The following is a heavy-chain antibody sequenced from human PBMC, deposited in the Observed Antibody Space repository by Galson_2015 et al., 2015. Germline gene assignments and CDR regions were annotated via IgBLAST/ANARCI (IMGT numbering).Heavy chain of an antibody. Sequence: SLRLSCAASGFTFSSYDMHWVRQVIGKGLEWVSAIGTVGDTYYLASVKGRFTISRENAKNSLYLQMNSLRAGDTAVYYCARVRDHTSGVYGMDAWGQGTTVTVSS. CDR1: GFTFSSYD. D-gene: IGHD2-2*01. CDR2: IGTVGDT. CDR3: ARVRDHTSGVYGMDA. V-gene: IGHV3-13*01. J-gene: IGHJ6*02.